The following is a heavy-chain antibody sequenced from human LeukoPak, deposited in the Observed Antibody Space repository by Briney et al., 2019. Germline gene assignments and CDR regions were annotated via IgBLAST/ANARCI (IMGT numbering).Heavy chain of an antibody. CDR1: GGSISSYY. CDR3: ARVRRIAGIGSYYFDY. Sequence: KPSETLSLTCTVSGGSISSYYWGWIRQPPGKGLEWIGSIYYSGSTYYNPSLKSRVTISVDTSKNQFSLKLSSVTAADTAVYYCARVRRIAGIGSYYFDYWGQGTLVTVSS. CDR2: IYYSGST. J-gene: IGHJ4*02. D-gene: IGHD3-10*01. V-gene: IGHV4-39*07.